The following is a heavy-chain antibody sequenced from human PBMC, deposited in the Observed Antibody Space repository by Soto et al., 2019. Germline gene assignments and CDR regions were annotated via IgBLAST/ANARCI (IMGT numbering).Heavy chain of an antibody. V-gene: IGHV1-69*13. J-gene: IGHJ6*02. Sequence: ASVKVSCKASGGTFSSYAISWVRQAPGQGLEWMGGIIPIFGTANYAQKFQGRVTITADESTSTAYMELSSLRSEDTAVYYCARQYYDILTGYYNSYYYYGMDVWGQGTTVTVSS. CDR3: ARQYYDILTGYYNSYYYYGMDV. D-gene: IGHD3-9*01. CDR2: IIPIFGTA. CDR1: GGTFSSYA.